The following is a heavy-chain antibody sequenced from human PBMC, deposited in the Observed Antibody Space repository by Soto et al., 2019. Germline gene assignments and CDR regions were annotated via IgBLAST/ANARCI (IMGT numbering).Heavy chain of an antibody. J-gene: IGHJ1*01. Sequence: GGSLRLSCAASGFTFDDYAMHWVRQVPGKGLEWVSGINWNSGSIGYGDSVKGRFAISRDNAKNSLHPQMNSLSAEDTAFYYCVKDESINWYSGHFRHWGQGTLVTVSS. CDR2: INWNSGSI. CDR3: VKDESINWYSGHFRH. D-gene: IGHD6-13*01. V-gene: IGHV3-9*01. CDR1: GFTFDDYA.